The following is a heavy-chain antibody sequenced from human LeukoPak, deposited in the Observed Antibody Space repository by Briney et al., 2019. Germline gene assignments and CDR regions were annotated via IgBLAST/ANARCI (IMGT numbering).Heavy chain of an antibody. D-gene: IGHD3-10*01. V-gene: IGHV4-61*09. CDR2: IHISGNT. J-gene: IGHJ6*03. CDR1: GGSISDNYY. Sequence: PSETLSLTCNVSGGSISDNYYWAWIRQPAGKGLEWIGHIHISGNTNYNPSLKSRVTISVDTSKNQFSLKLSSVTAADTAVYYCAGDLGTLLRGSRRGYDGNYYYMDVWGKGTTVTISS. CDR3: AGDLGTLLRGSRRGYDGNYYYMDV.